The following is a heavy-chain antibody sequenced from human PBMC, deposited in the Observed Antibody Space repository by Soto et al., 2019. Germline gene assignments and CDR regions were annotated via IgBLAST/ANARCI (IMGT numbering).Heavy chain of an antibody. V-gene: IGHV4-59*08. CDR2: VYYSGST. D-gene: IGHD1-1*01. J-gene: IGHJ6*03. Sequence: SETLSLTCTVSGGSMSSYYWSWVRQPPGKGLEWIGYVYYSGSTYYNPSLKSRVAISVDTSKNQFSLKLSSVTAADTAVYYCARHPERGGYHYYMDVWGKGTTVTVSS. CDR3: ARHPERGGYHYYMDV. CDR1: GGSMSSYY.